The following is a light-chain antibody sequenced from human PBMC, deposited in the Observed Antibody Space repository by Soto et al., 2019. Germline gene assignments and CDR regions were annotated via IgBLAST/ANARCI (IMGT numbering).Light chain of an antibody. CDR2: GAA. J-gene: IGKJ3*01. Sequence: EIVLTQSPGTLSLSPGERATLSCRANQSISHYLAWYQQKPGQSPRLLIYGAASRAIGIPDRFNGNGSETTFTLTISRLQPEDFALYFCQQYDASPFTFGPGTKVDI. CDR1: QSISHY. CDR3: QQYDASPFT. V-gene: IGKV3-20*01.